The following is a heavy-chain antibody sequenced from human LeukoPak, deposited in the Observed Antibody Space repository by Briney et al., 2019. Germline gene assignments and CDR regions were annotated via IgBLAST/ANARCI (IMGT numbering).Heavy chain of an antibody. D-gene: IGHD6-13*01. V-gene: IGHV1-2*02. CDR1: GYTFTGYY. J-gene: IGHJ4*02. CDR2: INPNSGDT. CDR3: ARDSIAVVGLTFDY. Sequence: ASVKVSCKASGYTFTGYYIHWVRQAPGRGLEWMGWINPNSGDTKYAQKFQGRVTMTRDTSISTAYMELNSLRSDDTAVYYCARDSIAVVGLTFDYWGQGTLVTVSS.